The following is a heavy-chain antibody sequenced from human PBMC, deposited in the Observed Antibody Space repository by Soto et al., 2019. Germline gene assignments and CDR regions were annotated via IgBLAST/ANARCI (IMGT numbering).Heavy chain of an antibody. CDR2: IYYRGST. D-gene: IGHD2-2*01. CDR3: ARTDHSAMFFDY. Sequence: SWTLSLTCSVSGDSITSYYWSWIRQSPGQGQEWIGYIYYRGSTNYNPSLKSRVTISVEPSKNQFSLNLSSVTAADTAVFYCARTDHSAMFFDYWGQGTLVTVSS. J-gene: IGHJ4*02. CDR1: GDSITSYY. V-gene: IGHV4-59*01.